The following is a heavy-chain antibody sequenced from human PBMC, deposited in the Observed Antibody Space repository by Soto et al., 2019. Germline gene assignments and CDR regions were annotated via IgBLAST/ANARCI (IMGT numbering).Heavy chain of an antibody. CDR1: GFSLTANGVV. CDR2: SYWDGDR. CDR3: ANIVAFEA. Sequence: QITLKESGPTLVKPTQTLTLTCTVSGFSLTANGVVVVWLRQPPGQSLQWLALSYWDGDRPYSPSLRRRLSIAMDTTKNQVVLRMTNLDTVDPATYYCANIVAFEACG. V-gene: IGHV2-5*02. J-gene: IGHJ3*01.